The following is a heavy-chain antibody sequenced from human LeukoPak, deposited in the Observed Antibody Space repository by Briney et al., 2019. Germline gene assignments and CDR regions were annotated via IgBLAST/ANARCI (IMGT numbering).Heavy chain of an antibody. D-gene: IGHD5-18*01. CDR2: ISSSSSYI. J-gene: IGHJ3*02. CDR3: ARDLSPSMDTAMVKYAFDI. CDR1: GFIFSDYS. Sequence: GGSLRLSCAASGFIFSDYSLNWVRQAPGKGLEWVSSISSSSSYIYYADSVKGRFTISRDNAKNSLYLQMNSLRAEDTAVYYCARDLSPSMDTAMVKYAFDIWGQGTMVTVSS. V-gene: IGHV3-21*01.